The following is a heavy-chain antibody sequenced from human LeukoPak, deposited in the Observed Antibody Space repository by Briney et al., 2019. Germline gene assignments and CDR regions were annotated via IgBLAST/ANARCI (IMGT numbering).Heavy chain of an antibody. J-gene: IGHJ4*02. CDR2: INHSRST. V-gene: IGHV4-34*01. D-gene: IGHD1-26*01. CDR1: GFTFSTYS. CDR3: ARDRGSQPFIDY. Sequence: GSLRLSCAASGFTFSTYSMNWVRQAPGKGLEWIGEINHSRSTNYNPSLKSRVTISVDTSKNQFSLKLRSVTAADTAVYYCARDRGSQPFIDYWGQGTLVTVSS.